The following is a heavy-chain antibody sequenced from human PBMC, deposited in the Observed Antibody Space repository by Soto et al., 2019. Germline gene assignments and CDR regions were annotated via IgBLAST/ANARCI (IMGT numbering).Heavy chain of an antibody. CDR1: GFTFSSYA. Sequence: EVQLLESGGGLVQPGGSLRLSCAASGFTFSSYAMSWVRQAPGRGLEWVSAISGSGGSTYYEDSVKGRFTISRDNSKNPLYLQMNSLRAEDTAVYYCAKDLSGYDILTGYYYFDYWGQGTLVTVSS. CDR3: AKDLSGYDILTGYYYFDY. V-gene: IGHV3-23*01. J-gene: IGHJ4*02. D-gene: IGHD3-9*01. CDR2: ISGSGGST.